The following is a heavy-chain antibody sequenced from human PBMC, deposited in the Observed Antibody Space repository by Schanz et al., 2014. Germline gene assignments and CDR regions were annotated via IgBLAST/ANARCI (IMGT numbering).Heavy chain of an antibody. CDR3: ARDPLTVAAFDF. J-gene: IGHJ4*02. V-gene: IGHV3-30*04. CDR1: GFTFSSYS. CDR2: IQHDGSRT. Sequence: QVQLVESGGGVVQPGRSLRLSCAASGFTFSSYSMHWVRQAPGKGLEWVAFIQHDGSRTYYTASLKGRVTISRDNSQNMVYVEMNSLRVEDTAVYYCARDPLTVAAFDFWGQGTLVTVSS. D-gene: IGHD6-19*01.